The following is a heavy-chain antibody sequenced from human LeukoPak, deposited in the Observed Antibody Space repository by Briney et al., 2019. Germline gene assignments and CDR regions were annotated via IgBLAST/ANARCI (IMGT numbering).Heavy chain of an antibody. Sequence: SETLSLTCVVFGGSFSDYYWSWLRQPPGKGLEWIGEMSHSGRTNYNPSLTSRVTISVDTSKNQFSLKTSSETAVDTAVYYCARVVCYEIGCYVDYWGQGTLVTVSS. J-gene: IGHJ4*02. D-gene: IGHD2-8*01. CDR1: GGSFSDYY. CDR3: ARVVCYEIGCYVDY. V-gene: IGHV4-34*01. CDR2: MSHSGRT.